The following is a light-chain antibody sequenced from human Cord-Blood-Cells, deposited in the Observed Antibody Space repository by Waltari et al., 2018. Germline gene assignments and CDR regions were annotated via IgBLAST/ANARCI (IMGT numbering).Light chain of an antibody. Sequence: QAVLTQPASLSASPGASASLTCTLRSGINVGTYRIYWYQQKPGSPPQYLLRYKSDSDKQPGAXVPSRFSXXXXXXXXXXXXLISGLQSEDEADYYCMIWHSSAWVFGGGTKLTVL. J-gene: IGLJ3*02. CDR1: SGINVGTYR. V-gene: IGLV5-45*01. CDR3: MIWHSSAWV. CDR2: YKSDSDK.